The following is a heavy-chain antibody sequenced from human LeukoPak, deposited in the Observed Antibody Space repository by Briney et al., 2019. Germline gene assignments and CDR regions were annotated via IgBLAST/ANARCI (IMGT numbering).Heavy chain of an antibody. V-gene: IGHV1-2*02. D-gene: IGHD2-2*01. CDR1: GYTFTGYY. CDR3: ARDSQQLLLWRVPDY. CDR2: INPNSGGT. Sequence: ASVKVSCKASGYTFTGYYMHWVRQAPGQGLEWMGWINPNSGGTNYAQKFQGRVTMTRDTSISTAYMELSRLRSDDTAVYYCARDSQQLLLWRVPDYWGQGTLVTVSS. J-gene: IGHJ4*02.